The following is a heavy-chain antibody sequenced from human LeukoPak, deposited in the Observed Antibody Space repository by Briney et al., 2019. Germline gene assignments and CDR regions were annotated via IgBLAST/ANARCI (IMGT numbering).Heavy chain of an antibody. Sequence: SETLSLTCTVSDGSISNYYWSWIRQPAGKGLEWIGRIYTSGTTNYNPSLKSRVTMSVDTSKNHFSLNLDSVTAADTAVYYCARDVRRSSSSANSYYYHMDVWGKGTTVTVSS. CDR2: IYTSGTT. CDR1: DGSISNYY. J-gene: IGHJ6*03. D-gene: IGHD6-6*01. CDR3: ARDVRRSSSSANSYYYHMDV. V-gene: IGHV4-4*07.